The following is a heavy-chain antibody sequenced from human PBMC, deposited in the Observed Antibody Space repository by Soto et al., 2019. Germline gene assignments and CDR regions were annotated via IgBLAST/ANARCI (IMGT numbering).Heavy chain of an antibody. CDR1: GGSFSGYY. Sequence: SETLSLTCAVYGGSFSGYYWSWIRQPPGKGLEWIGEINHSGSTNYNPSLKSRVTISVDTSKNQFSLKLSSVTAADTAVYYCARVVGSGWYYFDYWGQGTLVTVSS. CDR2: INHSGST. D-gene: IGHD6-19*01. CDR3: ARVVGSGWYYFDY. J-gene: IGHJ4*02. V-gene: IGHV4-34*01.